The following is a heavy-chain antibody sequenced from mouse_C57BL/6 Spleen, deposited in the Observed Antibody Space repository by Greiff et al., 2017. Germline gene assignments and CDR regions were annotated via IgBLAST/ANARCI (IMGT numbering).Heavy chain of an antibody. CDR2: INPNYGTT. CDR1: GYSFTDYN. Sequence: VQLKESGPELVKPGASVKISCKASGYSFTDYNMNWVKQSNGKSLEWIGVINPNYGTTSYNQKFKGKATLTVDQSSSTAYMQLNSLTSEDSAVYYCARSYYGSSQYYFDYWGQGTTLTVSS. D-gene: IGHD1-1*01. J-gene: IGHJ2*01. CDR3: ARSYYGSSQYYFDY. V-gene: IGHV1-39*01.